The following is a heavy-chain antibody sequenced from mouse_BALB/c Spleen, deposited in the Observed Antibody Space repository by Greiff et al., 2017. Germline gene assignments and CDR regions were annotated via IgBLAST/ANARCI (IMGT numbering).Heavy chain of an antibody. V-gene: IGHV5-4*02. CDR3: ARGGSSLYYFDY. Sequence: VQLKESGGGLVKPGGSLKLSCAASGFTFSDYYMYWVRQTPEKRLEWVATISDGGSYTYYPDNVKGRFTISRDNAKNNLYLQMSSLKSEDTAMYYCARGGSSLYYFDYWGQGTTLTVSS. CDR1: GFTFSDYY. J-gene: IGHJ2*01. CDR2: ISDGGSYT. D-gene: IGHD1-1*01.